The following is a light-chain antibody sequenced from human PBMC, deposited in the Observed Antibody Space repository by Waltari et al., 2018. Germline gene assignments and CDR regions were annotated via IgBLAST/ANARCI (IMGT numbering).Light chain of an antibody. CDR1: WNLFYGPNNKNY. Sequence: DLVLTQSSASLAVSLGARATLHCTSSWNLFYGPNNKNYFGWYQQKPGQPPKLLIYWASTRESGVPDRFSGSGSGTDFTLTISSLQAEDVAVYYCQQYYSTPPTFGQGTKLEIK. V-gene: IGKV4-1*01. CDR2: WAS. J-gene: IGKJ2*01. CDR3: QQYYSTPPT.